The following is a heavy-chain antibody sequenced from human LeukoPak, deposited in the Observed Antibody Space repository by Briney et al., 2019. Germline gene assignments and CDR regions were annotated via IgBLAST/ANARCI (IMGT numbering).Heavy chain of an antibody. CDR3: AREGSSWNSLYYYYMDV. J-gene: IGHJ6*03. Sequence: GESLRLSCAASGFTFSSYAMHWVRQAPGKGLEWVAIISYDGSNKYYADSVKGRVTISRDNSKNTLYLQMNSLRAEDTAVYYCAREGSSWNSLYYYYMDVWGKGTTVTISS. V-gene: IGHV3-30*04. CDR2: ISYDGSNK. D-gene: IGHD6-13*01. CDR1: GFTFSSYA.